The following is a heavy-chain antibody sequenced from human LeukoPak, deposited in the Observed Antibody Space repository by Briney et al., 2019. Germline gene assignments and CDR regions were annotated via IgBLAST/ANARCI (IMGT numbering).Heavy chain of an antibody. J-gene: IGHJ4*02. CDR3: ARYDSRGSASTRFDY. V-gene: IGHV4-38-2*01. Sequence: PSETLSLTCAVSGYSLGKNYYWGWIRQPPGKGLEWIGRIYGSGSTSYNPSLMNRVTMSVDTSKNHFSLKLTSVTAADTAVYYCARYDSRGSASTRFDYWDQGILVTISS. CDR1: GYSLGKNYY. CDR2: IYGSGST. D-gene: IGHD3-16*01.